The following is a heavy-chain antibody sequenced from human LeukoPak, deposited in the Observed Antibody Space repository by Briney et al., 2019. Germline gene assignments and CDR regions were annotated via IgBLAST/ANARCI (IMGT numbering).Heavy chain of an antibody. CDR1: GYTFTSYA. J-gene: IGHJ4*02. D-gene: IGHD6-19*01. V-gene: IGHV1-3*01. Sequence: ASVKVSCKASGYTFTSYAIHWVRQAPGQRLEWMGWISAGNGNTKYSQNFQGRVTFISNTSATTAFMELSSLRSEDAAVYYCARSPNRSSGWSTYDYWGQGTLVTVSS. CDR3: ARSPNRSSGWSTYDY. CDR2: ISAGNGNT.